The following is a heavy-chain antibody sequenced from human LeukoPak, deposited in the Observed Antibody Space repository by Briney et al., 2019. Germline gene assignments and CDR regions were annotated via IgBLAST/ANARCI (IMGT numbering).Heavy chain of an antibody. CDR1: GGSISSYY. J-gene: IGHJ4*02. D-gene: IGHD3-10*01. Sequence: SEPLSLTCTVSGGSISSYYWSWVRQPPGKGLEWIAYIYYSGSTNYNPSLKSRVTISIDTSNNQFSLKLSSVTAADTAVYYCASASRGIFDYWGQGTLVTVSS. CDR3: ASASRGIFDY. V-gene: IGHV4-59*01. CDR2: IYYSGST.